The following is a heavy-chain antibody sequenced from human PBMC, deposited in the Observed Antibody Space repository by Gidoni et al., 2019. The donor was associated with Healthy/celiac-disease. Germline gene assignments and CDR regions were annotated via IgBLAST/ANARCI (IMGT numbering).Heavy chain of an antibody. CDR1: GGSIRSGSYY. CDR2: IYTSGST. J-gene: IGHJ5*02. D-gene: IGHD3-16*01. V-gene: IGHV4-61*02. Sequence: QVQLQESGPGLVKPSQTLSLTCTVPGGSIRSGSYYWCWFRQPAGKGLECIGRIYTSGSTNYNTSLKSRVTMSVDTSKNQFSLKLSSVTAADTAVYYCASELLGDLNWFDPWGQGTLVTVSS. CDR3: ASELLGDLNWFDP.